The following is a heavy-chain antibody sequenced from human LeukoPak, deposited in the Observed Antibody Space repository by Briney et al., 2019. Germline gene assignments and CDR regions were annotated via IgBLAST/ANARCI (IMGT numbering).Heavy chain of an antibody. CDR3: ARDLGLRGVTNWFDP. CDR2: IDPSSGST. J-gene: IGHJ5*02. Sequence: PMASVKVSCTASAYTLSSYLMHWVRQAPGQGLEWMGLIDPSSGSTGYAQKLQGRVTMTRDTSTSTVYMELSSLRSEDTAVYYCARDLGLRGVTNWFDPWGQGTLVTVSS. V-gene: IGHV1-46*04. D-gene: IGHD3-10*01. CDR1: AYTLSSYL.